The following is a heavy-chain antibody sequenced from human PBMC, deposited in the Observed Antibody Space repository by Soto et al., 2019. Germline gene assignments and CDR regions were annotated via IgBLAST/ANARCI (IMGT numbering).Heavy chain of an antibody. V-gene: IGHV3-23*01. CDR1: GFTFSSYA. Sequence: PGGSLRLSCAASGFTFSSYAMSWVRQAPGKGLEWVSAIGGSGGSTYYAASVKGRFTISRDNSKKTLYLQMNSLRAEDTAVYYCAKRPGDYVFFAPIDYWGKGTLVTVSS. CDR3: AKRPGDYVFFAPIDY. D-gene: IGHD4-17*01. J-gene: IGHJ4*02. CDR2: IGGSGGST.